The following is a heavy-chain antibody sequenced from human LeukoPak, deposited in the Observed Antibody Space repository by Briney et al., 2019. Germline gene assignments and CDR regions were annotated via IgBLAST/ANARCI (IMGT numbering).Heavy chain of an antibody. CDR3: ARQGGYYDSSGYYYDYYMDV. CDR1: GYSFTSYW. D-gene: IGHD3-22*01. CDR2: IYTGDSDT. Sequence: GESLKISCKGSGYSFTSYWIGWVRQMPGKGLEWMGIIYTGDSDTRYSPSFQGQVTISADKSISTAYLQWSSLKASDTARYYCARQGGYYDSSGYYYDYYMDVWGKGTTVTVSS. J-gene: IGHJ6*03. V-gene: IGHV5-51*01.